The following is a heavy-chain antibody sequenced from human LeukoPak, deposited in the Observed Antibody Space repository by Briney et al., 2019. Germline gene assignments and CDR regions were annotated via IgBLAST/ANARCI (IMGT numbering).Heavy chain of an antibody. V-gene: IGHV1-69*13. D-gene: IGHD3-22*01. Sequence: ASVKVSCKASGGTFNSYAISWVRQAPGQGLEWMGGIIPIFGTANYAQKFQGRVTITADESTSTAYMELSSLRSEDTAVYYCARESWDPYYYDSSGYRNFFDYWGQGTLVTVSS. CDR3: ARESWDPYYYDSSGYRNFFDY. CDR2: IIPIFGTA. CDR1: GGTFNSYA. J-gene: IGHJ4*02.